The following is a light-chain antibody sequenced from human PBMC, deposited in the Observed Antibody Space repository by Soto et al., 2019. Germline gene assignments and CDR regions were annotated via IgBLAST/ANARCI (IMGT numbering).Light chain of an antibody. Sequence: EVVLTQAPATLSVAPGASATLSCRASQSVSSYLAWYQQKPGQAPRLLIYGASTRTTGIPARFSGSSSGTEFTLPISSMQSADFAIFYCQQYDGWPPYTFGQGTKLEIK. V-gene: IGKV3-15*01. CDR2: GAS. J-gene: IGKJ2*01. CDR1: QSVSSY. CDR3: QQYDGWPPYT.